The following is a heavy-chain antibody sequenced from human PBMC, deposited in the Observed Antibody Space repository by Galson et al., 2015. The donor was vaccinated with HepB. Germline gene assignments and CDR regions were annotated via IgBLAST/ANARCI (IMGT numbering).Heavy chain of an antibody. CDR3: ARDYDFWSGLVH. Sequence: SLRLSCAASGFTFSSYAMHWVRQAPGKGLEWVAVISYDGSNKYYADSVKGRFTISRDNSKNTLYLQMNSLRAEDTAVYYCARDYDFWSGLVHWGQGTLVTVSS. J-gene: IGHJ4*02. CDR1: GFTFSSYA. CDR2: ISYDGSNK. D-gene: IGHD3-3*01. V-gene: IGHV3-30-3*01.